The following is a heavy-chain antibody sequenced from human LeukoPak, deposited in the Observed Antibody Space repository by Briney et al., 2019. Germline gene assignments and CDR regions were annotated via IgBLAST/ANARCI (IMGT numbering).Heavy chain of an antibody. CDR3: ARGFCRGESCYSGEYFQH. Sequence: PSETLSLTCGVHGESLNDYYWSWIRQSPGKGLEWIGEITHNGSTTFNPSLESRLTISVDTSKNQFSLKLTSVTAADASVYFCARGFCRGESCYSGEYFQHWGLGTLVTVSS. D-gene: IGHD2-15*01. CDR2: ITHNGST. V-gene: IGHV4-34*01. J-gene: IGHJ1*01. CDR1: GESLNDYY.